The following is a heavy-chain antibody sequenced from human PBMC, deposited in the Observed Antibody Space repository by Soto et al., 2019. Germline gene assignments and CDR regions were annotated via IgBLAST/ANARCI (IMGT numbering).Heavy chain of an antibody. J-gene: IGHJ5*02. V-gene: IGHV4-61*01. CDR3: ARDLRATKRFGLGWFDP. D-gene: IGHD1-26*01. Sequence: SETLSLTCTVSGGSVSSGSYYWSWILQPPGKGLEWIGYIYYSGSTNYNPSLKSRVTISVDTSKNQFSLKLSSVTAADTAVYYCARDLRATKRFGLGWFDPWGQGTLVTVSS. CDR2: IYYSGST. CDR1: GGSVSSGSYY.